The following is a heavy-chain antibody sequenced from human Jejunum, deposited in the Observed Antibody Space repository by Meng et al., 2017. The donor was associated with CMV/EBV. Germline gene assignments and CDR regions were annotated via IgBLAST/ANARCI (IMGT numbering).Heavy chain of an antibody. V-gene: IGHV3-30*02. CDR2: IRYDGSNK. J-gene: IGHJ4*02. CDR1: GFTFSSYG. Sequence: GRLGESGGGVVQPGGSLRLSCAASGFTFSSYGMHWVRQAPGKGLEWVAFIRYDGSNKCYADSVKGRFTISRDNSKNTLHLQMNSLKTEDTAVYYCTTGRAHWGQGTLVTVSS. CDR3: TTGRAH.